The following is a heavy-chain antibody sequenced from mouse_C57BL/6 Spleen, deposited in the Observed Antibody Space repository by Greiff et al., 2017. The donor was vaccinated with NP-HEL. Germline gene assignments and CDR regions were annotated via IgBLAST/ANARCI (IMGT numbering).Heavy chain of an antibody. V-gene: IGHV5-12*01. J-gene: IGHJ4*01. CDR2: ISTGGGST. Sequence: EVQGVESGGGLVQPGGSLKLSCAASGFTFSDYYMYWVRQTPEKRLEWVAYISTGGGSTYYPDTVKGRFTIPRDNATNTLYLQMSRLKSEDTAMYYCAKEGGDYWGQGTSVTVSS. CDR3: AKEGGDY. CDR1: GFTFSDYY.